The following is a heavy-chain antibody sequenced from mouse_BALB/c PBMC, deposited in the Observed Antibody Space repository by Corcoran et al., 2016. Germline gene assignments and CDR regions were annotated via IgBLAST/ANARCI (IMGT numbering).Heavy chain of an antibody. J-gene: IGHJ1*01. CDR3: ARCREDWYFDV. Sequence: EIQLQQSGPELMKPGASVKISCKASGYSFTSYYMHWVKQSHGKSLEWIGYIDPFNGGTSYNQKFKGKATLTVDKSSSTAYMHLSSLTSEDSAVYYCARCREDWYFDVWGAGTTVTVSS. D-gene: IGHD6-1*01. V-gene: IGHV1S135*01. CDR2: IDPFNGGT. CDR1: GYSFTSYY.